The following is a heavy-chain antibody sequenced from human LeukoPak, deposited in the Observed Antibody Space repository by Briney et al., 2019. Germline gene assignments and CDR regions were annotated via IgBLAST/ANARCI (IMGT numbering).Heavy chain of an antibody. CDR2: ISSYSSYI. Sequence: GGSLRLSCAASEFTFSSYDMNWVRQAPGKGLEWVSSISSYSSYIYYADSVKGRFTISRDNAKNPLYLQTNSLRAEDTAVYYCARDRSNGDYAFDYWGQGALVTVSS. V-gene: IGHV3-21*01. D-gene: IGHD4-17*01. CDR3: ARDRSNGDYAFDY. CDR1: EFTFSSYD. J-gene: IGHJ4*02.